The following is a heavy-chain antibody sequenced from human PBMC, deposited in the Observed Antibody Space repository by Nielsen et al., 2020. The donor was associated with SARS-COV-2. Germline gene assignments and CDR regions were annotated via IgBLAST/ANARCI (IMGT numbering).Heavy chain of an antibody. D-gene: IGHD2-2*01. CDR1: GGSISSYY. CDR2: IYYSGST. CDR3: ARAPWSYVRVPAAWGNWFDP. Sequence: GSLRLSCTVSGGSISSYYWSWIRQPPGKGLEWIGYIYYSGSTYYNPSLKSRVTISVDTSKNQFSLKLSSVTAADTAVYYCARAPWSYVRVPAAWGNWFDPWGQGTLVTVSS. V-gene: IGHV4-59*12. J-gene: IGHJ5*02.